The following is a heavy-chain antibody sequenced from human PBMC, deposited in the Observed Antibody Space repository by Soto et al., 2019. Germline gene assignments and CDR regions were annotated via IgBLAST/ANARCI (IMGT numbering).Heavy chain of an antibody. CDR2: VKSKADGGTA. J-gene: IGHJ1*01. CDR3: NSYPDFWGGHTPL. CDR1: GFSITNTW. V-gene: IGHV3-15*07. Sequence: ESGGGLVQPGGSLRLSCAASGFSITNTWMHWVRQAPGKGLEWVGRVKSKADGGTADYAAPVKGRFTVSRDDSKNTQYLQMNSLKMEDTAVDYFNSYPDFWGGHTPLWGQGTLVTVSS. D-gene: IGHD3-3*01.